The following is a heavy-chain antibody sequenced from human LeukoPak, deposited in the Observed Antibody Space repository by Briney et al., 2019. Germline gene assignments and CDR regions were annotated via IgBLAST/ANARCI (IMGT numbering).Heavy chain of an antibody. CDR3: ARPDDSESFYRANHY. Sequence: PGGSLRLSCAASGFSFNSYPMHWVRQAPGKGLEWVAVISNDGNNKYYADSVKGRFTISRDNSNNTLSLQMNGLRVEDTAVYYCARPDDSESFYRANHYWGPGTLVTVS. V-gene: IGHV3-30*04. CDR2: ISNDGNNK. J-gene: IGHJ4*02. CDR1: GFSFNSYP. D-gene: IGHD3-10*01.